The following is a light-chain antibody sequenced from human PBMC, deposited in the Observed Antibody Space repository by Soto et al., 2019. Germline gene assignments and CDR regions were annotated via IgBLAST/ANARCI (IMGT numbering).Light chain of an antibody. CDR3: QQANSFPVT. CDR1: QGISSW. V-gene: IGKV1D-12*01. CDR2: VTS. J-gene: IGKJ5*01. Sequence: DIQMTQSPSPLPASVGDRVTITCRASQGISSWLAWYQQKPGKAPKLLIYVTSNLQGGVPSRFSGSGSGTAFTLTISSLKPEDFATYYCQQANSFPVTFGQGTRLEIK.